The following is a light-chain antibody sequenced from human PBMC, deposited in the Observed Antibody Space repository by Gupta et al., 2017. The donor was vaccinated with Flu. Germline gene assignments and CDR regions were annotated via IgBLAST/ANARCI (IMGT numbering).Light chain of an antibody. CDR2: DVS. J-gene: IGLJ1*01. Sequence: GPWCQQHPIRACPRIIYDVSNRLCGVSNRFSGSKSGTTASLTIGGLQAEDDADYYCLSLTSVPSYVFATGTKVTVL. CDR3: LSLTSVPSYV. V-gene: IGLV2-14*04.